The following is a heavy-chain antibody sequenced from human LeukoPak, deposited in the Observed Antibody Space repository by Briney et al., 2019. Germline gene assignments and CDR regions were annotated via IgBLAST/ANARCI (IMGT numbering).Heavy chain of an antibody. CDR3: TGDNFDSSVKFDY. D-gene: IGHD3-22*01. V-gene: IGHV3-73*01. CDR1: GLTFSGSA. J-gene: IGHJ4*02. Sequence: GGSLKLSCVVSGLTFSGSAVHWVRQASGKGLEWVGRIRSKANNYATAYAASVKGRFTISRDDSKNTAYLQMNSLKTEDTAVYYCTGDNFDSSVKFDYWGQGILVTVSS. CDR2: IRSKANNYAT.